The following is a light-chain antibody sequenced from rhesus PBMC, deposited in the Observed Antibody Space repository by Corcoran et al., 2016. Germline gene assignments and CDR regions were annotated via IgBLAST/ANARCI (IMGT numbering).Light chain of an antibody. CDR2: TAS. Sequence: DIQMTQSPSSLSASVGDRVTITCRASQGISSYLAWYQQKLGKAPKLLIYTASTVQSGVPSRFSGGGSGTDFTLTISGLQPEDFGTYYCQQNNSYPRTFGQGTKVEIK. V-gene: IGKV1-25*01. CDR1: QGISSY. J-gene: IGKJ1*01. CDR3: QQNNSYPRT.